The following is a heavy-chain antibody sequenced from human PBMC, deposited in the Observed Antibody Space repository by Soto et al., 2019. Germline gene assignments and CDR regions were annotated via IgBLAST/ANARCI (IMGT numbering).Heavy chain of an antibody. CDR3: ARAPEQRPIDY. Sequence: GGSLRLSCAASGFSLSDYWMHWVRQVPGKGLLWVSRISVESGDTTYAESVKGRFTIFRDNAMNTLYLKLDTLLAEDTAIYYGARAPEQRPIDYWGQGSLVTVSS. CDR1: GFSLSDYW. V-gene: IGHV3-74*01. CDR2: ISVESGDT. D-gene: IGHD6-19*01. J-gene: IGHJ4*02.